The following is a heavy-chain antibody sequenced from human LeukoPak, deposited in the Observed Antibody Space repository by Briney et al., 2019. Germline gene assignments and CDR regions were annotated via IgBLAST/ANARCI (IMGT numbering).Heavy chain of an antibody. CDR1: GFTFSSYE. Sequence: GGSLRLSCAASGFTFSSYEMNWVRQAPGKGLEWVSYISTSGSTINYADSVKGRFTISRDNAKNSLYLQMNSLRAEDTAVYYCAKPLFSSGYDWGLGTLVTGPS. D-gene: IGHD3-22*01. CDR3: AKPLFSSGYD. J-gene: IGHJ4*02. CDR2: ISTSGSTI. V-gene: IGHV3-48*03.